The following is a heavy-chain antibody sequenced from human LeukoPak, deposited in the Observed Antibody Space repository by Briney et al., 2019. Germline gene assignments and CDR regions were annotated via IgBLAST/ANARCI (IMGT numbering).Heavy chain of an antibody. D-gene: IGHD6-19*01. CDR2: IYSSGTTI. J-gene: IGHJ4*02. CDR3: ARSQLTSSGWFQYYFDY. CDR1: GFTFSSYE. V-gene: IGHV3-48*03. Sequence: PGGSLRLSCAASGFTFSSYEMNWVRQAPGKGLEWVSYIYSSGTTIYYADSVKSRFTISRDNAKNSLYLQMNSLRAEDTAVYYCARSQLTSSGWFQYYFDYWGQGTLVTVSS.